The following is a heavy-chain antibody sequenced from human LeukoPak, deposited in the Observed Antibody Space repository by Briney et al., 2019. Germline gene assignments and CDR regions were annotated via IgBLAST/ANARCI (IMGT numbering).Heavy chain of an antibody. CDR3: ARDLGQYYDTSDNWFDP. CDR1: GFTFSSYS. D-gene: IGHD3-22*01. Sequence: PGGSLRLSCAASGFTFSSYSMNWVRQAPGKVLEWVSSISSSSSYIYYADSVKGRFTISRDNAKNSLYLQMNSLRAEDTAVYYCARDLGQYYDTSDNWFDPWGQGTLVTVSS. V-gene: IGHV3-21*01. J-gene: IGHJ5*02. CDR2: ISSSSSYI.